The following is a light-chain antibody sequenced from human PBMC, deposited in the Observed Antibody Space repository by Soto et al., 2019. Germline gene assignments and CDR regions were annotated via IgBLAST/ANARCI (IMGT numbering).Light chain of an antibody. CDR1: QSVRNY. Sequence: EIVFSKSPATLSLYPGETATLSCRASQSVRNYLAWYQQKPGQAPRLLIYGASSRATGIPDRFSGSGSGTDFTLTISRLEPEDFAVYYCHQYGSSPATFGQGTKV. V-gene: IGKV3-20*01. CDR3: HQYGSSPAT. J-gene: IGKJ1*01. CDR2: GAS.